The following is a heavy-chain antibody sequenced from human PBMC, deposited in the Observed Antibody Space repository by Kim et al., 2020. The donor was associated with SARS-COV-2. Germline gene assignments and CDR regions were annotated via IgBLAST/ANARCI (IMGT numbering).Heavy chain of an antibody. CDR1: GGSISSSSYY. V-gene: IGHV4-39*02. J-gene: IGHJ4*02. CDR3: ARDTGSYFDY. CDR2: IYYSGST. D-gene: IGHD1-26*01. Sequence: SETLSLTCTVSGGSISSSSYYWGWIRQPPGKGLEWIGSIYYSGSTYYNPSLKSRVTISVDTSKNQFSLKLSSVTAADTAVNYCARDTGSYFDYWGQGTLVTVSS.